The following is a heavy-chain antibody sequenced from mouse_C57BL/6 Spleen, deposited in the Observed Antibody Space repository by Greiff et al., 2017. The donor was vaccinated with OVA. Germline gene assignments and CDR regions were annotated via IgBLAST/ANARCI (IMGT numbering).Heavy chain of an antibody. V-gene: IGHV1-26*01. CDR2: INPNNGGT. J-gene: IGHJ4*01. D-gene: IGHD2-2*01. Sequence: EVQLQQSGPELVKPGASVKISCKASGYTFTDYYMNWVKQSHGKSLEWIGDINPNNGGTSYNQKFKGKATLTVDKSSSTAYMELRSLTSEDAAVYYCAREGGYGYDYAMDYWGQGTSVTVSS. CDR3: AREGGYGYDYAMDY. CDR1: GYTFTDYY.